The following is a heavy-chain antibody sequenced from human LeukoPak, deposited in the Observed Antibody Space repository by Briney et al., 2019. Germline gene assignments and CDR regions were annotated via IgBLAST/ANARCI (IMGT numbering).Heavy chain of an antibody. CDR1: GGSVSSGSYY. J-gene: IGHJ5*02. Sequence: SETLSLTCTVSGGSVSSGSYYWSWIRQPPGKGLEWIGYIYYSGSTNYNPSLKSRVTISVDTSKNQFSLKLSSVTAADTAVYYCARERVPRGAAAGTRWFDPWGQGTLVTVSS. V-gene: IGHV4-61*01. CDR2: IYYSGST. CDR3: ARERVPRGAAAGTRWFDP. D-gene: IGHD6-13*01.